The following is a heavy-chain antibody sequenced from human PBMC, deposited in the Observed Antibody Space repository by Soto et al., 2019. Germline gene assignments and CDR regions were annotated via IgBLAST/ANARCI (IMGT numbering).Heavy chain of an antibody. CDR3: ARVGSSSFYWFDP. CDR1: GGSISSYY. V-gene: IGHV4-59*01. J-gene: IGHJ5*02. Sequence: LSLTCTVSGGSISSYYWSWIRQPPGKGLEWIGYIYYSGSTNYNPSLKSRVTISVDTSKNQFSLKLSSVTAADTAVYYCARVGSSSFYWFDPWGQGTLVTVSS. CDR2: IYYSGST. D-gene: IGHD6-6*01.